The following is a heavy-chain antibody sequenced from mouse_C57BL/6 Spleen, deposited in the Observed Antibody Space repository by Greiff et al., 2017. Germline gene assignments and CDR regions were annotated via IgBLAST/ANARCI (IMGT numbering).Heavy chain of an antibody. CDR1: GYTFTSYW. CDR3: ARPYDGYYHWFAY. D-gene: IGHD2-3*01. V-gene: IGHV1-55*01. Sequence: QVQLQQPGAELVKPGASVKMSCKASGYTFTSYWITWVKQRPGQGLEWIGDIYPGSGSTNYNEKFKSKATLTVDTSSSTAYMQLSSLTSEDSAVYYCARPYDGYYHWFAYWGQGTLVTVSA. J-gene: IGHJ3*01. CDR2: IYPGSGST.